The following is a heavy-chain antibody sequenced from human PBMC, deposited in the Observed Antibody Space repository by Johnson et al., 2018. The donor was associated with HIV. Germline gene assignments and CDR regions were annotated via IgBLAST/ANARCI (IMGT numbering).Heavy chain of an antibody. Sequence: VQLVESGGGLVQPGGSLRLSCVVSGFAFNTYWMSWARQAPGKGLEWVANIKQDEREKYYVDSVKGRFTISRDNAKNSLYLQMDSLRAEDTAVYYCARKGDAFDIWGQGTMVTVSS. CDR3: ARKGDAFDI. J-gene: IGHJ3*02. CDR2: IKQDEREK. V-gene: IGHV3-7*05. CDR1: GFAFNTYW.